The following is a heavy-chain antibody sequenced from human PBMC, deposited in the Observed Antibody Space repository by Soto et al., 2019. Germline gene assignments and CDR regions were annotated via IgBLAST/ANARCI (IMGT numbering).Heavy chain of an antibody. CDR3: ARSTYYYDSSDYYSFYFDY. D-gene: IGHD3-22*01. Sequence: XGTLSLTCAVYGGSFSGYYWSWIRQPPGKGLEWIGEINHSGSTNYNPSLKSRVTISVDTSKNQFYLKLSSVTAADTAVYYRARSTYYYDSSDYYSFYFDYWGQGTLVTVS. V-gene: IGHV4-34*01. CDR2: INHSGST. J-gene: IGHJ4*02. CDR1: GGSFSGYY.